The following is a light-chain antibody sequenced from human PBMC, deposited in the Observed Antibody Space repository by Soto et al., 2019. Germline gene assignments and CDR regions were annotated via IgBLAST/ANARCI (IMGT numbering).Light chain of an antibody. V-gene: IGKV3-15*01. CDR2: GAS. Sequence: EIVMTQSRATLSVSPGGRAALSCRASQRVRSNLAWYQQKPGQAPRLLIYGASTRATGFPARFSGSGSGTEFTLTIRSLQSEDFAVYYCHQYYKWPQTFGQGTKVHIK. J-gene: IGKJ1*01. CDR1: QRVRSN. CDR3: HQYYKWPQT.